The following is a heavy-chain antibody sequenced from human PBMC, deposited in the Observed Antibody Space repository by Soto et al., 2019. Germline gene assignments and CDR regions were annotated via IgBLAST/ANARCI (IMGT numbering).Heavy chain of an antibody. J-gene: IGHJ6*02. CDR1: GGSFSGYY. D-gene: IGHD3-9*01. CDR3: ARIRTGYAHYYGMDV. Sequence: PSEALSLTCAVYGGSFSGYYWSWIRQPPGKGLEWIGEINHSGSTNYNPSLKSRVTISVDTSKNQFSLKLSSVTAADTAVYYCARIRTGYAHYYGMDVWGQGTTVT. V-gene: IGHV4-34*01. CDR2: INHSGST.